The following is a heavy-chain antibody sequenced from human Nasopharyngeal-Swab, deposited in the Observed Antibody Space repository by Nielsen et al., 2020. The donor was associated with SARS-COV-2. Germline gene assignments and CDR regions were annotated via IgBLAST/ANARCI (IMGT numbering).Heavy chain of an antibody. D-gene: IGHD3-3*01. V-gene: IGHV3-11*06. CDR3: AKEFGYYDFWSGYYISTWYFDL. CDR2: ISSSTTNT. J-gene: IGHJ2*01. CDR1: GFSFSDYY. Sequence: GGSLRLSCAASGFSFSDYYMTWIRQAPGKGLEWVSSISSSTTNTNSADSVRGRFTISRDNAKNSLYLQMNSVRAEDTAVYYCAKEFGYYDFWSGYYISTWYFDLWGRGTLVTVSS.